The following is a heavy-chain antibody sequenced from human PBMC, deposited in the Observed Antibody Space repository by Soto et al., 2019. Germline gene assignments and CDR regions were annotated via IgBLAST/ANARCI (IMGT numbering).Heavy chain of an antibody. CDR2: MYKTGET. V-gene: IGHV4-61*01. Sequence: SETLSLTCTFSCGSVSTGMKYWGWVRQPPGKALEIIGYMYKTGETLLNSSLKSRVTLSMETSKNQFSLTLSSVTAADTAVYFCMKAHESGDFLGMSVWGPGTTVTVSS. CDR3: MKAHESGDFLGMSV. D-gene: IGHD3-10*01. CDR1: CGSVSTGMKY. J-gene: IGHJ6*02.